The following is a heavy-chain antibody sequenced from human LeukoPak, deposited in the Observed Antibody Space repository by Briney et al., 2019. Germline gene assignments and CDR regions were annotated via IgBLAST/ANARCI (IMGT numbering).Heavy chain of an antibody. Sequence: PGGSLRLSCAASGFIFSSYWMHWVRHAPGKGLAWVSRINTDGSSTSYADSVRGRFSISRDNAKNTLYLQMNSLRAEDTAVYYCARGLSGYASSLGYWGQGTLVTVSA. CDR3: ARGLSGYASSLGY. CDR1: GFIFSSYW. J-gene: IGHJ4*02. D-gene: IGHD6-6*01. V-gene: IGHV3-74*01. CDR2: INTDGSST.